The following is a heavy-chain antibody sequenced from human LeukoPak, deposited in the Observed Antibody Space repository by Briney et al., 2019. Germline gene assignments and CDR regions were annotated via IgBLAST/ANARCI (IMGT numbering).Heavy chain of an antibody. Sequence: PSETLSLTCTVSGGSISSYYWSWIRQPPGKGLEWIGYIYYSGSTNYNPSLKSRVTMSVDTSKNQFSLKLISVPAADTAVYYCAREPVGTSFDYWGQGTLVTVSS. CDR3: AREPVGTSFDY. CDR1: GGSISSYY. V-gene: IGHV4-59*12. D-gene: IGHD1-14*01. CDR2: IYYSGST. J-gene: IGHJ4*02.